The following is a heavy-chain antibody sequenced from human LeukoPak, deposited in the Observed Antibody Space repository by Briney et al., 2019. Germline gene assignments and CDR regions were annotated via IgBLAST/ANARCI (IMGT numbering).Heavy chain of an antibody. J-gene: IGHJ6*02. V-gene: IGHV3-48*04. CDR1: GFTLSSYS. Sequence: GGSLRLSCAASGFTLSSYSMNWVRQAPGKGREWGSYISSSSSTIYYADSVKGRFTISRDNAKNSLYLQMNSLRAEDTAVYYCARTPRTYYYIGIDVWGHGTTVTVSS. CDR3: ARTPRTYYYIGIDV. CDR2: ISSSSSTI.